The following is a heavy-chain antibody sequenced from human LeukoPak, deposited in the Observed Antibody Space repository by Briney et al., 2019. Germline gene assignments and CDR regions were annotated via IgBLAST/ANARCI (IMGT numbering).Heavy chain of an antibody. CDR1: GYTFTSYY. CDR3: ARDLQNYYDSSGYSNPDY. J-gene: IGHJ4*02. CDR2: INPSGGST. Sequence: ASVKVSCKASGYTFTSYYMHWVRQAPGQGLEWIGIINPSGGSTSYAQKFQGRVTMTRDTSTSTVYMELSSLRSEDTAVYYCARDLQNYYDSSGYSNPDYWGQGTLVTVSS. V-gene: IGHV1-46*01. D-gene: IGHD3-22*01.